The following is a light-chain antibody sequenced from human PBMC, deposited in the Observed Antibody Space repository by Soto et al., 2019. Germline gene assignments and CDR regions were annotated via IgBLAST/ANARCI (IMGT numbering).Light chain of an antibody. V-gene: IGKV3-20*01. J-gene: IGKJ2*01. CDR2: GAS. CDR3: QQYGRSAMHT. Sequence: EIVLTQSPGTLSLSPGERATLSCRASQSISSAWLAWYQQKPGQSPRLLIYGASTRAAGIPDRFSGSGSGTDFTLTINRLEPGDFAVYYCQQYGRSAMHTFGQGTKLENK. CDR1: QSISSAW.